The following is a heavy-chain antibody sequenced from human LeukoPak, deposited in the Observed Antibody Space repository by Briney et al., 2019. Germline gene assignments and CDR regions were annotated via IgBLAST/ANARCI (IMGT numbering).Heavy chain of an antibody. D-gene: IGHD6-19*01. CDR1: GFTFSSYG. Sequence: PGGSLRLSCAASGFTFSSYGMSWVGQAPGKGLEWVSVIRASGGNANYADSVKGRFTVSRDNAWNTLYLQMNSLRAEDAAVYYCAKDHNSALYYYYMDVWGKGTTVTVSS. CDR2: IRASGGNA. J-gene: IGHJ6*03. V-gene: IGHV3-23*01. CDR3: AKDHNSALYYYYMDV.